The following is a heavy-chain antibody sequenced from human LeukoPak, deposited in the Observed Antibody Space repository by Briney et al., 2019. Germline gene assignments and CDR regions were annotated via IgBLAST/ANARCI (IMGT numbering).Heavy chain of an antibody. D-gene: IGHD3-22*01. CDR2: INHSGST. CDR1: GGSFSGYY. V-gene: IGHV4-34*01. CDR3: ASLRGASYYYDSSGYLGY. Sequence: SETLSLTCAVYGGSFSGYYWSWIHQPPGKALEWIGEINHSGSTNYNPSLKSRVTISVDTSKNQFSLKLNSVTAADTAVYFCASLRGASYYYDSSGYLGYWGQGTLVTVSS. J-gene: IGHJ4*02.